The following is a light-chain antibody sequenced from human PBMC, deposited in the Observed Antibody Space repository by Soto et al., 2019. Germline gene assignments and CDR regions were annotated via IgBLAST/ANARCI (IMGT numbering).Light chain of an antibody. Sequence: EIVLTQSPGTLSLSPGERATLSCRASQSVSSSYLDWYQQKPGQAPRLLIYGASSRATGIPDRFSGSGSGTYFTLTISRLETEDFAVYYCQQYGSSAWTFGHGTKVEIK. CDR1: QSVSSSY. J-gene: IGKJ1*01. CDR2: GAS. CDR3: QQYGSSAWT. V-gene: IGKV3-20*01.